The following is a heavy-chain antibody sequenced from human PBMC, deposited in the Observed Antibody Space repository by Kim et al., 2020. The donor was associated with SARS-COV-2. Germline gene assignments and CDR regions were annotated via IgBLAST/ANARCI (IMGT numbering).Heavy chain of an antibody. V-gene: IGHV1-58*01. Sequence: GNTNYAKNFKDRVTITRDMSTSTAYMEMSSLRTEDTAIYYCAGGTSRRIEYWGQGTLVTVSS. J-gene: IGHJ4*02. D-gene: IGHD1-7*01. CDR2: GNT. CDR3: AGGTSRRIEY.